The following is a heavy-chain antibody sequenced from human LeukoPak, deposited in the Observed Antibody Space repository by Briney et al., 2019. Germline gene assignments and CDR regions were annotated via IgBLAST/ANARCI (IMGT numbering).Heavy chain of an antibody. CDR2: ISSSGSTI. D-gene: IGHD6-13*01. J-gene: IGHJ4*02. V-gene: IGHV3-48*03. Sequence: PGGSLRLSCAASGFTFSSYEMNWVRQAPGKGLEWVSYISSSGSTIYYADSVKGRFTISRDNAKNSLYLQMNSLRAEDTAVYYCARDHSSSWPWDYWGQGTLVTVSS. CDR3: ARDHSSSWPWDY. CDR1: GFTFSSYE.